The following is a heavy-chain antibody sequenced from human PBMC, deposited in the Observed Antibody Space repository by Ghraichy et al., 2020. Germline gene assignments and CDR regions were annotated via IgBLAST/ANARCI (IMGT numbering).Heavy chain of an antibody. D-gene: IGHD6-13*01. CDR1: GGSFSGYY. Sequence: SQTLSLTCAVYGGSFSGYYWSWIRQPPGKGLEWIGEINHSGSTNYNPSLKSRVTISVDTSKNQFSLKLSSVTAADTAVYYCARDLAAAGSLGWFDPWGQGTLVTVSS. CDR3: ARDLAAAGSLGWFDP. J-gene: IGHJ5*02. CDR2: INHSGST. V-gene: IGHV4-34*01.